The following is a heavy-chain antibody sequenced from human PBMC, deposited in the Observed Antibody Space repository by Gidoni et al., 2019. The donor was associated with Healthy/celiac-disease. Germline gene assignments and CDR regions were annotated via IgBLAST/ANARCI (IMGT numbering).Heavy chain of an antibody. V-gene: IGHV4-61*02. CDR2: IYTSGST. D-gene: IGHD6-6*01. Sequence: QVQLQESGPGLVKPSQTLSLTCTVSGGSISSGSYYCSWIRQPAGKGLEWIGRIYTSGSTNYNPSLKSRVTMSVDTSKNQFSLKLSSVTAADTAVYYCAREDPYSSSSAFDYWGQGTLVTVSS. J-gene: IGHJ4*02. CDR3: AREDPYSSSSAFDY. CDR1: GGSISSGSYY.